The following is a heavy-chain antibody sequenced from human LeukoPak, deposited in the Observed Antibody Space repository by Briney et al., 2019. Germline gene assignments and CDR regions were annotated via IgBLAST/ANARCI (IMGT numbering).Heavy chain of an antibody. CDR2: IYYSGST. J-gene: IGHJ4*02. CDR1: GGSISSSSYF. V-gene: IGHV4-39*01. CDR3: ARHSSATCSRNYYFEY. D-gene: IGHD2-2*01. Sequence: PSETLSLTCIVSGGSISSSSYFWGWIRQPPGKGLEWIGTIYYSGSTYYNPSLKSRVTISVDTSKNQFSLNLSSVTAADTAVYHCARHSSATCSRNYYFEYWGQGTLVTVSS.